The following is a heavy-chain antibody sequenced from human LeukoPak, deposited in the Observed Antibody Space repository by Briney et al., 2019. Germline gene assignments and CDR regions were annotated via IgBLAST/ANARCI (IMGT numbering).Heavy chain of an antibody. D-gene: IGHD6-6*01. J-gene: IGHJ6*02. CDR2: IDHSGST. V-gene: IGHV4-34*01. CDR1: GGSFSGYY. CDR3: ARGSVVRYYGMDV. Sequence: PSETLSLTCAVYGGSFSGYYWSWIRQPPGKGLEWIGEIDHSGSTNYNPSLKSRVTISVDTSKNPFSLKLSSVTAADTAVYYCARGSVVRYYGMDVWGQGTTVTVSS.